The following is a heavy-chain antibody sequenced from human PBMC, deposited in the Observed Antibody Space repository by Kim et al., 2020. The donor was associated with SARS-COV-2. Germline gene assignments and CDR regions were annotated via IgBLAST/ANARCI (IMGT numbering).Heavy chain of an antibody. J-gene: IGHJ5*02. Sequence: GGSLRLSCAASGFIFSDYGMHWVRQPPGKGLEWVAVLWFDESNESYADSVKGRFTISRDISKNTLYLQMNSLRADDTAMYYCARELGDNWFDPWGQGTLVTVSS. V-gene: IGHV3-33*01. CDR1: GFIFSDYG. CDR2: LWFDESNE. CDR3: ARELGDNWFDP. D-gene: IGHD3-16*01.